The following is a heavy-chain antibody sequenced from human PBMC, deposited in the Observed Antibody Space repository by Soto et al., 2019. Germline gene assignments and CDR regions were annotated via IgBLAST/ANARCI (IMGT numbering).Heavy chain of an antibody. V-gene: IGHV4-59*01. J-gene: IGHJ1*01. Sequence: PSETLSLTCTVPGGSISSYYWSWIRQPPGKGLEWIGYIYYSGSTNYNPSLKSRVTISVDTSKNQFSLKLSSVTAADTAVYYCAREGRYYDSSGYYLHRYFQHWGQGTLVTVSS. D-gene: IGHD3-22*01. CDR2: IYYSGST. CDR3: AREGRYYDSSGYYLHRYFQH. CDR1: GGSISSYY.